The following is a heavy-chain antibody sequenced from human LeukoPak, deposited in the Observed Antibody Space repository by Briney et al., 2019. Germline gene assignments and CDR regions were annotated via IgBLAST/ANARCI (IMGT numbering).Heavy chain of an antibody. Sequence: ASVKVSCKASGGTFTNYAVNWVRQAPGQGLEWMGRIIPILVVTNYAQKFQGRVTITADQSTSTAYMELSSLRSEDTAVYYCGRGGGVDILTGFQYWGQGTLVTVSS. D-gene: IGHD3-9*01. V-gene: IGHV1-69*04. CDR2: IIPILVVT. CDR3: GRGGGVDILTGFQY. CDR1: GGTFTNYA. J-gene: IGHJ4*02.